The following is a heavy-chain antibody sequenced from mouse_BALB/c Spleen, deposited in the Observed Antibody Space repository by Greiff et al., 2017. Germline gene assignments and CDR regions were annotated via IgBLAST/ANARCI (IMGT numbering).Heavy chain of an antibody. CDR3: ARDVITKYYAMDY. Sequence: EVQLQESGAELVRPGALVKLSCKASGFNIKDYYMHWVKQRPEQGLEWIGWIDPENGNTIYDPKFQGKASITADTSSNTAYLQLSSLTSEDTAVYYCARDVITKYYAMDYWGQGTSVTVSS. CDR1: GFNIKDYY. D-gene: IGHD2-4*01. V-gene: IGHV14-1*02. CDR2: IDPENGNT. J-gene: IGHJ4*01.